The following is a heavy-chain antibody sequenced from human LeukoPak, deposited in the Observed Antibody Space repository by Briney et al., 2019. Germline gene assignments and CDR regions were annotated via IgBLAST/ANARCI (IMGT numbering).Heavy chain of an antibody. CDR2: IYYSGST. D-gene: IGHD3-10*01. CDR1: GGSISSNSYY. CDR3: ARDGRDTMVRGVIVDAFDI. Sequence: SETLSLTCTVSGGSISSNSYYRGWIRQPPGKGLKWIGSIYYSGSTYYNPSLKSRVTISVDTSKNQFSLKLSSVTAADTAVYYCARDGRDTMVRGVIVDAFDIWGQGTMVTVSS. J-gene: IGHJ3*02. V-gene: IGHV4-39*07.